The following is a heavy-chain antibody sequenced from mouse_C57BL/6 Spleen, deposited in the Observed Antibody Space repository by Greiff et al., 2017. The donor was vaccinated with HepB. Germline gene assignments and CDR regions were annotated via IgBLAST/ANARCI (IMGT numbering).Heavy chain of an antibody. D-gene: IGHD1-1*01. CDR1: GYTFTSYW. Sequence: QVQLQQPGAELVKPGASVKLSCKASGYTFTSYWMHWVKQRPGQGLEWIGMIHPNSGSTNYNEKFKSKATLTVDKSSSTAYMQLSSLTSEDSAVYYGAKQGLRGAGFDYWGQGTTLTVSS. V-gene: IGHV1-64*01. CDR3: AKQGLRGAGFDY. CDR2: IHPNSGST. J-gene: IGHJ2*01.